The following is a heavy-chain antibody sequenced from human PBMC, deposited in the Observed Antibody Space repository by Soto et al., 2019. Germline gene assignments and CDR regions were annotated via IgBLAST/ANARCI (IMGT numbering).Heavy chain of an antibody. Sequence: ASVKVSCKASGGTFSSYAISWVRQAPGQGLEWMGGIIPIFGTANYAQKFQGRVTITADKSTSTAYMELSSLRSEDTAVYYCARDXRVTILTGYPYYYGMDVWGQGTTVTVSS. CDR2: IIPIFGTA. V-gene: IGHV1-69*06. CDR1: GGTFSSYA. J-gene: IGHJ6*02. D-gene: IGHD3-9*01. CDR3: ARDXRVTILTGYPYYYGMDV.